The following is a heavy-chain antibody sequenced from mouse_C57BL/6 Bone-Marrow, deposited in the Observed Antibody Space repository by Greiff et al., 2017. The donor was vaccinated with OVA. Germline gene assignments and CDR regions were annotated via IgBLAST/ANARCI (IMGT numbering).Heavy chain of an antibody. CDR1: VFAFRCSW. Sequence: QLKDSVAVLVKPGASVALSCTSSVFAFRCSWLYWLPPRPGPVLAWIGQIYPGDGDTNYNGKFKGKATLTADKSSSTAYMQLSSLTSEDSAVYFCARGYFWGQGTTLTVSS. CDR2: IYPGDGDT. V-gene: IGHV1-80*01. CDR3: ARGYF. J-gene: IGHJ2*01.